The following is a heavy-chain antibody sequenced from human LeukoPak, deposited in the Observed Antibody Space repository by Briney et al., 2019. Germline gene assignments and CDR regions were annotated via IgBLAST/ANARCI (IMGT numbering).Heavy chain of an antibody. CDR1: GGTFSSYA. Sequence: GASVKVSCKASGGTFSSYAISWVRQAPGQGLEWMGGIIPIFGTANYAQKFQGRVTITADGSTSTAYMELSSLRSEDTAVYYCARGLVVVTAILNYYYGMDVWGQGTTVTVSS. V-gene: IGHV1-69*13. CDR3: ARGLVVVTAILNYYYGMDV. CDR2: IIPIFGTA. D-gene: IGHD2-21*02. J-gene: IGHJ6*02.